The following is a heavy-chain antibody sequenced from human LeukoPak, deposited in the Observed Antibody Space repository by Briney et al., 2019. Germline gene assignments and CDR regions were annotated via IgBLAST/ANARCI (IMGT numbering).Heavy chain of an antibody. CDR3: ARCSGGSCYSGFDY. J-gene: IGHJ4*02. Sequence: ASVKVSCKASGYTFTSYDINWVRQATGQGLEWMGWMNPNSGNTGYAQKFQGRVTMTRNTSISTAYMELSRLRSDDTAVYYCARCSGGSCYSGFDYWGQGTLVTVSS. CDR1: GYTFTSYD. D-gene: IGHD2-15*01. V-gene: IGHV1-8*01. CDR2: MNPNSGNT.